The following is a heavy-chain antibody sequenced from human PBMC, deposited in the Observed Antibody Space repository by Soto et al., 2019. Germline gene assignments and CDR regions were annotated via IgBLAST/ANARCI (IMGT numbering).Heavy chain of an antibody. CDR2: ISAYNGNT. V-gene: IGHV1-18*01. CDR3: ARGRLAYYYDSSGYFNWFDP. D-gene: IGHD3-22*01. J-gene: IGHJ5*02. Sequence: GASVKVSCKASGYTFTSYGISWVRQAPGQGLEWMGWISAYNGNTNYAQKPQGRVTMTTDTSTSTAYMELRSLRSDDTAVYYCARGRLAYYYDSSGYFNWFDPWGQGTLVTVSS. CDR1: GYTFTSYG.